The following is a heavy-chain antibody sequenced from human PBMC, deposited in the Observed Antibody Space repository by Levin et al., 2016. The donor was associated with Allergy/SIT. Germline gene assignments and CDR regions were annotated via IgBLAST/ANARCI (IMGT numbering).Heavy chain of an antibody. CDR3: ASAVAGRRFTMVRGYHGMDV. CDR1: GGTFSNYA. J-gene: IGHJ6*02. V-gene: IGHV1-69*13. Sequence: SVKVSCKASGGTFSNYAINWVRQAPGQGLEWMGAIIPIFGTPNYAQIFQGRVTITADASINTAYMELSSLRSEDTAVYYCASAVAGRRFTMVRGYHGMDVWGQGTTVTVPS. D-gene: IGHD3-10*01. CDR2: IIPIFGTP.